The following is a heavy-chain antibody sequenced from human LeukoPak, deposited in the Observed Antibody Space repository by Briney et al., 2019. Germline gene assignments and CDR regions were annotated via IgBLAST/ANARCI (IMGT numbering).Heavy chain of an antibody. CDR2: ISFDSGVK. Sequence: GSLRVSCKASGYTFRSYGVNWVRQAPGQGLEWVGVISFDSGVKYYADNMQGRFALTRDTSTTTLDLYMISLRAEDTAVYYCAKQFHMVNDDDWYFD. CDR1: GYTFRSYG. V-gene: IGHV3-33*03. J-gene: IGHJ2*01. D-gene: IGHD1-1*01. CDR3: AKQFHMVNDDDWYFD.